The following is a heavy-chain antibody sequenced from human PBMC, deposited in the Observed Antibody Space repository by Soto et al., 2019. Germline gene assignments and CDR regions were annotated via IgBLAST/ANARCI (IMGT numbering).Heavy chain of an antibody. CDR3: AKFLYSSSSSRYFDL. J-gene: IGHJ2*01. CDR1: GFTFSSYA. V-gene: IGHV3-23*01. Sequence: GGSLRLSCAASGFTFSSYAMSWVRQAPGKGLEWVSAISGSGGSTYYADSVKGRFTISRDNSKNTLYLQMNSLRAEDTAVYYCAKFLYSSSSSRYFDLWGRGTLVTVSS. CDR2: ISGSGGST. D-gene: IGHD6-6*01.